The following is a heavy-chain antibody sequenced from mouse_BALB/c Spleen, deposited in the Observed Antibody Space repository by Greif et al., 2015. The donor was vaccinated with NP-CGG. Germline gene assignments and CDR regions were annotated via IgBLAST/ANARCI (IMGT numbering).Heavy chain of an antibody. V-gene: IGHV5-6*01. CDR3: ARGDYRYDVRGAYFDY. CDR1: GFTFSSYG. J-gene: IGHJ2*01. Sequence: EVHLVESGGDLVKPGGSLKLSCAASGFTFSSYGMSWVRQTPDKRLEWVATISSGGSYTYYPDSVKGRFTISRDNAKNTLYLQMSSLKSEDTAMYYCARGDYRYDVRGAYFDYWGQGTTLTVSS. CDR2: ISSGGSYT. D-gene: IGHD2-14*01.